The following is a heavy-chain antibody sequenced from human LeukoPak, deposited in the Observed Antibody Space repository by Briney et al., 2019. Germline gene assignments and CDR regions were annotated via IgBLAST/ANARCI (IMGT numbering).Heavy chain of an antibody. D-gene: IGHD1-26*01. Sequence: GGSLRLSCAASGFTFSGYSMHWVRQAPGKGQEWVAAFWSDGSEQSYEDPVKGRFTISRDISKSTLYLQMNSLGAEDTAVYYCARDLSVGALDICGQGTMVTVSS. CDR3: ARDLSVGALDI. J-gene: IGHJ3*02. CDR1: GFTFSGYS. V-gene: IGHV3-33*01. CDR2: FWSDGSEQ.